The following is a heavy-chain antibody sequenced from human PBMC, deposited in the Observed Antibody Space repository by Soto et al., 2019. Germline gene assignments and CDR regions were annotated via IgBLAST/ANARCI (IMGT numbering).Heavy chain of an antibody. V-gene: IGHV1-69*13. D-gene: IGHD2-2*01. CDR1: GGTFSSYA. J-gene: IGHJ6*02. Sequence: SVKVSCKASGGTFSSYAISWVRQAPGQGLEWMGGIIPIFGTANYAQKFQGRVTITADESTSTAYMELSSLRSEDTAVYYCARVRGFCSSISCYYYAMDVWGQGTSGTVSS. CDR2: IIPIFGTA. CDR3: ARVRGFCSSISCYYYAMDV.